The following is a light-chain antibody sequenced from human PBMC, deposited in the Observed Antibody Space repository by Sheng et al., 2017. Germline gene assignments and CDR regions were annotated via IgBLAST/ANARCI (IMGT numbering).Light chain of an antibody. Sequence: EIVMTQSPATLSVSPGERATLSCRASHSVSSNLAWYQQKPGQAPRLLIYGASSRATGIPARFSGRGSGTEFTLTISSLQSEDFAVYYCQQYNNWPPYTFGQGTKLE. J-gene: IGKJ2*01. V-gene: IGKV3-15*01. CDR2: GAS. CDR1: HSVSSN. CDR3: QQYNNWPPYT.